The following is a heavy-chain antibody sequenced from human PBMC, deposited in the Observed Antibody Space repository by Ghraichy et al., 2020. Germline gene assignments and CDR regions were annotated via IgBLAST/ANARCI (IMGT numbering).Heavy chain of an antibody. CDR1: GGSISSYY. CDR3: AREGRYCSSTSCSFRAFDI. CDR2: IYYSGST. J-gene: IGHJ3*02. D-gene: IGHD2-2*01. Sequence: ESLNISCTVSGGSISSYYWSWIRQPPGKGLEWIGYIYYSGSTNYNPSLKSRVTISVDTSKNQFSLKLSSVTAADTAVYYCAREGRYCSSTSCSFRAFDIWGQGTMVTVSS. V-gene: IGHV4-59*01.